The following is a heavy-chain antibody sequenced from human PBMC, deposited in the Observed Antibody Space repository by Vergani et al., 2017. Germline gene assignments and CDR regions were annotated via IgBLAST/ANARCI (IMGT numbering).Heavy chain of an antibody. CDR3: ARRGYDFLYGYYYYMDV. Sequence: QVQLVESGGGVVQPGRSLRLSCAASGFTFSSYGMHWVRQAPGKGLEWVAVISYDGSNKYYADSVKGRFTISRDNSKNTLYLQMNSLRAEDTAVYYCARRGYDFLYGYYYYMDVWGKGTTVTVSS. CDR1: GFTFSSYG. V-gene: IGHV3-30*03. J-gene: IGHJ6*03. CDR2: ISYDGSNK. D-gene: IGHD3-3*01.